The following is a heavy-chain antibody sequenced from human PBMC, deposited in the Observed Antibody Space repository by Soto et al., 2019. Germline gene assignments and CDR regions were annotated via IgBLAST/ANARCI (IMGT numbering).Heavy chain of an antibody. D-gene: IGHD5-18*01. CDR3: ATQIDTVMVFRD. CDR2: ISPYNGNT. J-gene: IGHJ4*02. CDR1: DKTFLSYG. V-gene: IGHV1-18*01. Sequence: ASVKVSCKASDKTFLSYGISWVRQGPGQGLEWMGWISPYNGNTNYAQKLQGGVTMTTDTSTSTAYMELRSLRSDDTAVYYCATQIDTVMVFRDWGQGTLVTVSS.